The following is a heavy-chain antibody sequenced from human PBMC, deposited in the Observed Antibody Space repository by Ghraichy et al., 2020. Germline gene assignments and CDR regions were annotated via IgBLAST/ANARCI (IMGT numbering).Heavy chain of an antibody. CDR2: VYSGGSI. Sequence: GGSLRLSCAASGFNVSRNYMSWVRQAPGKGLEWVAVVYSGGSINDADAVKGRFTMSRNNSNNMVFLQMNNLRTDDTAIYYCARESPLGGRGADFYAAFDFWGQGALVTVSS. D-gene: IGHD2-21*02. CDR1: GFNVSRNY. CDR3: ARESPLGGRGADFYAAFDF. J-gene: IGHJ4*02. V-gene: IGHV3-66*02.